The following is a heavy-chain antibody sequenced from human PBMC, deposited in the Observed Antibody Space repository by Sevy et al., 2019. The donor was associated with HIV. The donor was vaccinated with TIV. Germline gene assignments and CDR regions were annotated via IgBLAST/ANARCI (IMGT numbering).Heavy chain of an antibody. CDR2: INPISGGT. D-gene: IGHD3-3*01. CDR3: ARAKTDFWMGGMDV. V-gene: IGHV1-2*06. CDR1: GYAFTGYW. Sequence: ASVKVACKTSGYAFTGYWIHWVRQAPGQGLEWMGRINPISGGTDDSHKFQGRVIMTRDTSISTAYLEVRRLTSDDTAVYYCARAKTDFWMGGMDVWGQGTTVTVSS. J-gene: IGHJ6*02.